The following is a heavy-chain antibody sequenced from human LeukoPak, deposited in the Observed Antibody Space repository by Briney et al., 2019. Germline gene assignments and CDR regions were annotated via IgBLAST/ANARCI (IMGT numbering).Heavy chain of an antibody. CDR3: ARHAYCGGDCFGGAFEI. Sequence: PSETLSLTCTVPGGSISYYYWSWIRQPPGKGLEWIGDVYYSGSTSYNPSLKSRVTISLDTSKHQFSLKLNSVTAADTAVYYCARHAYCGGDCFGGAFEIWGQGTMVTVSS. J-gene: IGHJ3*02. D-gene: IGHD2-21*02. V-gene: IGHV4-59*08. CDR2: VYYSGST. CDR1: GGSISYYY.